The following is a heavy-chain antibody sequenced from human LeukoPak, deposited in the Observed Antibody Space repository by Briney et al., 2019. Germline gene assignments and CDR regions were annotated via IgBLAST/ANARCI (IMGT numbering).Heavy chain of an antibody. J-gene: IGHJ3*02. CDR2: ISWNSGSI. D-gene: IGHD6-13*01. V-gene: IGHV3-9*01. Sequence: GGSLRLSCAASGFTFDDYAMHWVRQAPGKGLEWVSGISWNSGSIGYADSVKGRFTISRDNAKNSLYLQMNSLRAEDTALYYCAKDTGIAAAGFGAFDIWGQGTMVTVSS. CDR3: AKDTGIAAAGFGAFDI. CDR1: GFTFDDYA.